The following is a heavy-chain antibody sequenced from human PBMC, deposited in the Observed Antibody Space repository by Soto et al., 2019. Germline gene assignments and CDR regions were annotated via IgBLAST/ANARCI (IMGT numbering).Heavy chain of an antibody. CDR2: ISSSSTI. J-gene: IGHJ4*02. CDR3: AREYYDILTGYYTTDYFDY. D-gene: IGHD3-9*01. Sequence: GGSLRLSCAASGFTFSSYSMNWVRQAPGKGLEWVSYISSSSTIYYADSVKGRFTISRDNAKNSLYLQMNSLRDEDTAVYYCAREYYDILTGYYTTDYFDYWGQGTLVTVSS. CDR1: GFTFSSYS. V-gene: IGHV3-48*02.